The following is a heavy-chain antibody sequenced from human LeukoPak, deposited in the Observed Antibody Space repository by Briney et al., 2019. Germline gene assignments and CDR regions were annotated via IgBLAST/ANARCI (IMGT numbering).Heavy chain of an antibody. J-gene: IGHJ4*02. CDR3: ARGIKDDYWSGT. CDR2: ITGSSRHI. D-gene: IGHD3-3*01. CDR1: GFTFSNYN. V-gene: IGHV3-21*06. Sequence: GGSMRLSCAASGFTFSNYNMNWVRQPPGTGLEWVSSITGSSRHIYYADSVKGRFTISRDNAKNSLYLQMESLGGEDTAVYYCARGIKDDYWSGTWGQGTLVTVSS.